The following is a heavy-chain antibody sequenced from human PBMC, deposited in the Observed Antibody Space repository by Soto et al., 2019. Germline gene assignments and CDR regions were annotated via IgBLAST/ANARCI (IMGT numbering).Heavy chain of an antibody. D-gene: IGHD3-3*01. V-gene: IGHV4-39*01. J-gene: IGHJ4*02. CDR1: GGSISSSSYY. Sequence: SETLSLTCTVSGGSISSSSYYWGWIRQPPGKGLEWIGSIYYSGSTYYNPSLKSRVTISVDTSKNQFSLKLSSVTAADTAVYYFARLRFLEWYYLDYRGQGTLVTVSS. CDR3: ARLRFLEWYYLDY. CDR2: IYYSGST.